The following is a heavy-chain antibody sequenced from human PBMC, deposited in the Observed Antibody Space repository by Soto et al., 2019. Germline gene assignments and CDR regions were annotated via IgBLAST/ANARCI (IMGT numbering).Heavy chain of an antibody. V-gene: IGHV4-34*01. D-gene: IGHD2-8*02. CDR3: AREKITGIFDY. J-gene: IGHJ4*02. Sequence: SETLSLTCAVYGWSFSGYYWTWIRQPPGTGLEWIGEINHSGSTNYNPSLKSRVTISVDTSKNQFSLKLTSVTAADTAVYYCAREKITGIFDYCGKGTLVIVYS. CDR2: INHSGST. CDR1: GWSFSGYY.